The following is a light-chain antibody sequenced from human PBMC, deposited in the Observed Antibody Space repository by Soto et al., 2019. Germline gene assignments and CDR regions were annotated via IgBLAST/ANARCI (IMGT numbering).Light chain of an antibody. CDR1: QTISRY. Sequence: IQMTQSPSSLSASVGDRVTITCRASQTISRYLNWYRQKPGKAPNLLIYAASTLQTGVPSRFSGSGSGTDFTLTITSLQPEDFATYYCQQSYSIPFTFGPGTKVNIQ. CDR2: AAS. CDR3: QQSYSIPFT. J-gene: IGKJ3*01. V-gene: IGKV1-39*01.